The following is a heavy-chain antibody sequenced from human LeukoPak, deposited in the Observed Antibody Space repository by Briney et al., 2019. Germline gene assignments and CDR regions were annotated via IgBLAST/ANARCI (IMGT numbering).Heavy chain of an antibody. Sequence: SETLSLTCAVSVYSISSGYYWGWIRQPPGKGLEWIGGIYHSGSTNYNPSLKSRVTISVDTSKSQFSLKLNSMTAADTAVYYCARGAQTYYDKAPVDYWGQGTLVTVSS. CDR3: ARGAQTYYDKAPVDY. CDR1: VYSISSGYY. CDR2: IYHSGST. J-gene: IGHJ4*02. V-gene: IGHV4-38-2*01. D-gene: IGHD3-22*01.